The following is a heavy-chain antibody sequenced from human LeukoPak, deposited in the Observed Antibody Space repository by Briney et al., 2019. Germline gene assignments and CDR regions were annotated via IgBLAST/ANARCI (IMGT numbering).Heavy chain of an antibody. CDR1: GFTFSSYG. V-gene: IGHV3-23*01. D-gene: IGHD1-26*01. CDR3: AKGKWELLKGNWFDP. J-gene: IGHJ5*02. CDR2: ISGSGGST. Sequence: GGSLRLSCAASGFTFSSYGMSWVRQAPGKGLEWVSAISGSGGSTYYADSVKGRFTISRDNSKNTLYLQMNSPRAEDTAVYYCAKGKWELLKGNWFDPWGQGTLVTVSS.